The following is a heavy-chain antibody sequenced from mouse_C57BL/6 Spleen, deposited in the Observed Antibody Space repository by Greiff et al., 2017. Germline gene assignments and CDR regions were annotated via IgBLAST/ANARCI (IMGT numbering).Heavy chain of an antibody. Sequence: EVKLVESGGDLVKPGGSLKLSCAASGFTFSSYGMSWVRQTPDQRLEWVATISSGGSYTYYPDSVNGRFTISRDNAKNTLYLQMSSLKSEDTAMYYCARHPEVYYFDYWGQGTTLTVSS. J-gene: IGHJ2*01. V-gene: IGHV5-6*01. CDR3: ARHPEVYYFDY. CDR2: ISSGGSYT. CDR1: GFTFSSYG.